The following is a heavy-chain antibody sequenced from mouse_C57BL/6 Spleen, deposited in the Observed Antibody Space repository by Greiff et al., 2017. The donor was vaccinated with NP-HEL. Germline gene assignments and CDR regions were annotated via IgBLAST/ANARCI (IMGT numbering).Heavy chain of an antibody. D-gene: IGHD2-2*01. Sequence: VQLKQSGPELVKPGASVKISCKASGYSFTGYYMNWVKQSPEKSLEWIGEINPSTGGTTYNQKFKAKATLTVDKSSSTAYMQLKSLTSEDSAVYYCARSPVGYDVGAWFAYWGQGTLVTVSA. CDR1: GYSFTGYY. V-gene: IGHV1-42*01. J-gene: IGHJ3*01. CDR2: INPSTGGT. CDR3: ARSPVGYDVGAWFAY.